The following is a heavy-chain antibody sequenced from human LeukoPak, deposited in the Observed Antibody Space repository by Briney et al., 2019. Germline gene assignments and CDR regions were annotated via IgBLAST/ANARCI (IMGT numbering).Heavy chain of an antibody. V-gene: IGHV3-7*01. CDR2: IKQDGSEE. D-gene: IGHD2-21*02. CDR3: ARDPYCGGDCYSGFGAFDI. CDR1: GFTFSSW. Sequence: PGGSLRLSCAASGFTFSSWMTWVRQAPGKGLEWVANIKQDGSEEQYADSVKGGFTISRDNAKNSLYLQMNSLRAEDTAVYYCARDPYCGGDCYSGFGAFDIWGQGTMVTVSS. J-gene: IGHJ3*02.